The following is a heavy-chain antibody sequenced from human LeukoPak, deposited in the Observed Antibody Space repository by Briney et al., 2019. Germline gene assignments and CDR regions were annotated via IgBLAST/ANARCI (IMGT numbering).Heavy chain of an antibody. CDR2: INHSGCT. CDR1: GGSFSGYY. Sequence: SETLSLTCAVYGGSFSGYYWSWIRQPPGKGLEWIGEINHSGCTNYNPSLKSRVTISVDTSKNQFSLKLSSVTAADTAVYYCATCRGFIDYWGQGTLVTVSS. J-gene: IGHJ4*02. CDR3: ATCRGFIDY. V-gene: IGHV4-34*01.